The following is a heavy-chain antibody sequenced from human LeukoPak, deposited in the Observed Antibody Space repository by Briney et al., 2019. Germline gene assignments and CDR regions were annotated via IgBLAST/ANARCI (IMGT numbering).Heavy chain of an antibody. CDR1: GFTFSSYS. CDR2: ISSSSSTI. V-gene: IGHV3-48*04. J-gene: IGHJ4*02. Sequence: GGSLRLSCAASGFTFSSYSMNWVRQAPGKGLEWVSYISSSSSTIYYADSVKGRFTISRDNAKNSLYLQMNSLRAEDTAVYYCARDQRYCSGGSCYASDYWGQGTLVTVSS. CDR3: ARDQRYCSGGSCYASDY. D-gene: IGHD2-15*01.